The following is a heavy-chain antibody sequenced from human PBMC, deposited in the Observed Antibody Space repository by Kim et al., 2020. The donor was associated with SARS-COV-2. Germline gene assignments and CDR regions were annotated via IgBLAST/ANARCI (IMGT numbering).Heavy chain of an antibody. V-gene: IGHV1-18*04. CDR1: GYSFTSYG. D-gene: IGHD3-9*01. J-gene: IGHJ5*02. Sequence: ASVKVSCKGSGYSFTSYGISWVRQAPGQGLEWMGWVSAYNAYTNYAQKVQGRVTMTTDTSTTTAYMELRSLRSDDTAVYYCARGGGPDRYFDPWGQGTLVTVSS. CDR2: VSAYNAYT. CDR3: ARGGGPDRYFDP.